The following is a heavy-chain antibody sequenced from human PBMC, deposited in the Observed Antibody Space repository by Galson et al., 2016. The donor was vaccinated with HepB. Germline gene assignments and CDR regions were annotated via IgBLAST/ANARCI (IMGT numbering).Heavy chain of an antibody. D-gene: IGHD1-26*01. CDR2: ITSGGTT. J-gene: IGHJ4*02. CDR3: AREWELGGYFDY. V-gene: IGHV3-23*01. CDR1: GFSFSSYA. Sequence: SLRLSCAASGFSFSSYAMSWVRQAPGKGLEWVSGITSGGTTYYADSVKGRFTISRDNSKNILYLQMKSLRDEDTAVYYCAREWELGGYFDYWGQGTLVTVSS.